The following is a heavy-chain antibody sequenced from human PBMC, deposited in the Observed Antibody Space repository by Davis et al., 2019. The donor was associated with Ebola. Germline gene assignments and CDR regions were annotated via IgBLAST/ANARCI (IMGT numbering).Heavy chain of an antibody. V-gene: IGHV4-59*01. CDR3: TSSAAAGTPGGDY. CDR2: IYYSGST. Sequence: SETLSLTCTVSGGSISSYYWSWIRQPPGKGLEWIGYIYYSGSTNYNPSLKSRVTISVDTSKNQFSLKLSSVTAADTAVYYCTSSAAAGTPGGDYWGQGTLVTVSS. CDR1: GGSISSYY. J-gene: IGHJ4*02. D-gene: IGHD6-13*01.